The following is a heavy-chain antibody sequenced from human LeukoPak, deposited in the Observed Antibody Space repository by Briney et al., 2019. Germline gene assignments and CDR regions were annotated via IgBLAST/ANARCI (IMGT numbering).Heavy chain of an antibody. V-gene: IGHV3-21*01. J-gene: IGHJ6*03. Sequence: GGSLRPSCAASGFTFSSYSMNWVREAPGEGLEWGSSISSSSSYIYYADSVKGRFTIYRDNAKNSLYLQMNSLRAEDTAVYYCARRAIYCSSTSCSPGSSVAYMDVWGKGPTVTVSS. CDR2: ISSSSSYI. D-gene: IGHD2-2*01. CDR1: GFTFSSYS. CDR3: ARRAIYCSSTSCSPGSSVAYMDV.